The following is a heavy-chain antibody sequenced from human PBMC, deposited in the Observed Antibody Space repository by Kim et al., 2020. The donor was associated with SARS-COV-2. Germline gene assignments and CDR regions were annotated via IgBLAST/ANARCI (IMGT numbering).Heavy chain of an antibody. D-gene: IGHD3-9*01. J-gene: IGHJ5*02. Sequence: GGSLRLSCAASGFTFSSYAMSWVRQAPGKGLEWVSAISGSGGSTYYADSVKGRFTISRDNSKNTLYLQMNSLRAEDTAVYYCAKVLRGGFDWLSLAPNWFDPWGQGTLVTVSS. CDR1: GFTFSSYA. V-gene: IGHV3-23*01. CDR2: ISGSGGST. CDR3: AKVLRGGFDWLSLAPNWFDP.